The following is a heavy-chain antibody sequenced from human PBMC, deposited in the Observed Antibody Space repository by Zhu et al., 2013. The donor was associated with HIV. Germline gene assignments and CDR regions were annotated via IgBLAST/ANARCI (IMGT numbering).Heavy chain of an antibody. V-gene: IGHV1-2*02. CDR2: INPNSGGSGT. Sequence: QVQLVQSGADVKKPGASVRVSCKASGYTFTNHYMHWVRQAPRQGLEWMGSINPNSGGSGTKYAQKFRGRVTMTKDTSISVAYLELSRLQSDDTAVYYCARAPQPLYDTLTGYYYSYYTMDVWGQGTTVAVSS. CDR1: GYTFTNHY. CDR3: ARAPQPLYDTLTGYYYSYYTMDV. D-gene: IGHD3-9*01. J-gene: IGHJ6*02.